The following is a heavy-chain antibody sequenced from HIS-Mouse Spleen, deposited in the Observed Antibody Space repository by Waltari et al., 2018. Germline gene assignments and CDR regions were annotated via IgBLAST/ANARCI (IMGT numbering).Heavy chain of an antibody. CDR2: IYHSGST. CDR1: GYSISSGYY. V-gene: IGHV4-38-2*02. CDR3: ARAPPSYSSGWYPSYFQH. Sequence: QVQLQESGPGLVKPSETLSLTCTVSGYSISSGYYWGWIRQPPGKGLEWIGSIYHSGSTYSNPALKSRVTISVDTSKTQFSLKLSSVTAADTAVYYCARAPPSYSSGWYPSYFQHWGQGTLVTVSS. J-gene: IGHJ1*01. D-gene: IGHD6-19*01.